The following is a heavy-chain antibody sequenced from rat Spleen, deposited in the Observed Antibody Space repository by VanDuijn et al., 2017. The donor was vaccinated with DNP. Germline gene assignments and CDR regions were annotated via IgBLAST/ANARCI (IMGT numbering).Heavy chain of an antibody. D-gene: IGHD1-12*02. CDR2: ISAGGSR. Sequence: QVQLKESGPGLVQPSQTLSLTCSVAGFLLTDYNVHWVRQPPGKGLEWIAAISAGGSRYYNSGLKSRLSNSRDTSKGHVFVKINSGQPEYTAMYFCARSQGYYFDGSYYPFAYWGQGTLVTVSS. J-gene: IGHJ3*01. V-gene: IGHV2-6*01. CDR3: ARSQGYYFDGSYYPFAY. CDR1: GFLLTDYN.